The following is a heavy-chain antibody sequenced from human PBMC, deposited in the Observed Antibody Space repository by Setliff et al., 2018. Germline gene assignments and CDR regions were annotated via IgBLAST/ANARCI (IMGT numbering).Heavy chain of an antibody. V-gene: IGHV4-31*11. CDR2: IYYSGNT. D-gene: IGHD4-17*01. J-gene: IGHJ3*02. CDR1: GYSISSGGYY. CDR3: ARDPLTTNRRRAFDI. Sequence: KTSETLSLTCAVSGYSISSGGYYWSWIRQHPGKGLEWIGYIYYSGNTYYNPSLKSRVTISVDTSKNQFSLKLSSVTAADTAVYYCARDPLTTNRRRAFDIWGQGTMVTVSS.